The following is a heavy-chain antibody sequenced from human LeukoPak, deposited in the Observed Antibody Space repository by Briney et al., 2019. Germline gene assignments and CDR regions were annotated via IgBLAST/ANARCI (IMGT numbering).Heavy chain of an antibody. CDR2: IKQDGSEK. CDR3: ARDPTWSGYPVYYFDY. Sequence: GGSLRLSCAASGFTFRSYYMHWVRQTPGKGLVWVANIKQDGSEKYYVDSVKGRFTISRDNAKNSLYLQMNSLRAEDTAVYYCARDPTWSGYPVYYFDYWGQGTLVTVSS. CDR1: GFTFRSYY. D-gene: IGHD3-3*01. J-gene: IGHJ4*02. V-gene: IGHV3-7*01.